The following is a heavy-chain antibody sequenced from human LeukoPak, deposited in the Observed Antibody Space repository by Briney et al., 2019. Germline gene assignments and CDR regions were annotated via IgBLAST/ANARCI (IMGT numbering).Heavy chain of an antibody. CDR1: GFTFSSYA. CDR3: AKGDLGQQWLISYYYYGMDV. V-gene: IGHV3-23*01. D-gene: IGHD6-19*01. CDR2: ISGSGDNT. Sequence: GGSLRLSCAASGFTFSSYAMSWVRQAPGKGLEWVSAISGSGDNTYYADAVQGRFTISRDNTKNSLYLQMNSLRAEDTAVYYCAKGDLGQQWLISYYYYGMDVWGQGTTVTVSS. J-gene: IGHJ6*02.